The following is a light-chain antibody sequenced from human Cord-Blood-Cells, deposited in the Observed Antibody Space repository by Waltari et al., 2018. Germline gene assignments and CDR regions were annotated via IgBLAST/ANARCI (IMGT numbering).Light chain of an antibody. V-gene: IGKV1-39*01. CDR2: AAS. J-gene: IGKJ5*01. CDR1: QSISSY. Sequence: IQVTQSSSSLSASVRDRATITCRASQSISSYLNWYQQKPGKAPKLLIYAASSVQSGVPSRFSGSGSGTDFTLTISSLQPEDFATYYCQQSYSTPITFGQGTRLEIK. CDR3: QQSYSTPIT.